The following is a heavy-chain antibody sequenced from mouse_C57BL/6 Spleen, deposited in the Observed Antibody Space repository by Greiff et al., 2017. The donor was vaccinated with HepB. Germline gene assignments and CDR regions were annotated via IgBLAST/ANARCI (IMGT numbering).Heavy chain of an antibody. CDR1: GFTFSSYA. CDR2: ISDGGSYT. V-gene: IGHV5-4*01. CDR3: ARGYDYDEGGYYAMDY. D-gene: IGHD2-4*01. J-gene: IGHJ4*01. Sequence: EVQGVESGGGLVKPGGSLKLSCAASGFTFSSYAMSWVRQTPEKRLEWVATISDGGSYTYYPDNVKGRFTISRDNAKNNLYLQMSHLKSEDTAMYYCARGYDYDEGGYYAMDYWGQGTSVTVSS.